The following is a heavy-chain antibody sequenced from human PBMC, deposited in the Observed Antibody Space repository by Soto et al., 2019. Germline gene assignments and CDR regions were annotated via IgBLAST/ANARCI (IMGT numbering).Heavy chain of an antibody. Sequence: QVQLVQSGAEVKKPGASVKISCKASGYNFISYYVHWVRQAPGQGLEWMGIINPSGGSESYSQTFGGRRTMNRDTSMGTGYMEVSSLRSEDPAVYYCARGSLQNYFDYWGQGPLVTVSS. CDR2: INPSGGSE. CDR3: ARGSLQNYFDY. J-gene: IGHJ4*02. CDR1: GYNFISYY. V-gene: IGHV1-46*01. D-gene: IGHD3-10*01.